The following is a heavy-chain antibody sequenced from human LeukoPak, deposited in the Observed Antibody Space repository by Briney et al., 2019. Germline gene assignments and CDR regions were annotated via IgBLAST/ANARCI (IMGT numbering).Heavy chain of an antibody. V-gene: IGHV4-59*08. CDR2: IYYSGST. Sequence: SETLSLTCTVSGGSISSYYWSWIRQPPGKGLEWIGYIYYSGSTNYNPSLKSRVTISVDTSKNQFSLKLSSVTAADTAVYYCARHVVGFTGVFDYWGQGTLVTVSS. J-gene: IGHJ4*02. D-gene: IGHD1-26*01. CDR1: GGSISSYY. CDR3: ARHVVGFTGVFDY.